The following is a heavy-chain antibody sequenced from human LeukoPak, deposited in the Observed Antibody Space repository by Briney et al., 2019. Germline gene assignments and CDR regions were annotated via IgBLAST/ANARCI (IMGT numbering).Heavy chain of an antibody. J-gene: IGHJ6*02. CDR2: IYYSGST. CDR3: ARTDGDKDYYYYGMDV. D-gene: IGHD4-17*01. Sequence: SETLSLTCTVSGGSISSSSYYWGWIRQPPGKGLEWIGYIYYSGSTNYNPSLKSRVTISVDTSKNQFSLKLSSVTAADTAVYYCARTDGDKDYYYYGMDVWGQGTLVTVSS. CDR1: GGSISSSSYY. V-gene: IGHV4-61*05.